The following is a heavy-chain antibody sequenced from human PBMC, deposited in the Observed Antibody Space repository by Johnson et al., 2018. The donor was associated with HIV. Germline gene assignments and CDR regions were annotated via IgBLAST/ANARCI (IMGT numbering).Heavy chain of an antibody. CDR3: AAEGSTSSGALGAFDS. V-gene: IGHV3-30*04. J-gene: IGHJ3*02. CDR1: QFTFSRYA. Sequence: QVQLVESGGGLAKPAWSPRLSCAASQFTFSRYAMHWVRQAPGKGLEWVAIISYDGSDKSYADSVKGRFTISRDNSKNTLYLQMDSLRPEDTAVYYCAAEGSTSSGALGAFDSWGQGTMVTVSS. D-gene: IGHD1-26*01. CDR2: ISYDGSDK.